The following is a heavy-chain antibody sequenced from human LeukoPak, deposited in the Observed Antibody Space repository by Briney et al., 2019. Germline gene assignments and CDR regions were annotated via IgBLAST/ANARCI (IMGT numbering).Heavy chain of an antibody. CDR1: GYTFTSYY. CDR2: INPNGGST. J-gene: IGHJ3*02. D-gene: IGHD5-12*01. Sequence: ASVKVSCKASGYTFTSYYMHWVRQAPGQGLEWMGIINPNGGSTSYAQKFQGRVTMTRDTSTSTVYMELSSLRSEDTAVYYCARALRGYSGYEAFDIWGQGTMVTVSS. V-gene: IGHV1-46*01. CDR3: ARALRGYSGYEAFDI.